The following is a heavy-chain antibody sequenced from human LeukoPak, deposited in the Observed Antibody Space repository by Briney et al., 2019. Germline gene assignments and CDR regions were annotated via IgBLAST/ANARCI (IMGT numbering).Heavy chain of an antibody. CDR3: ARGSWSRFDY. V-gene: IGHV4-59*01. J-gene: IGHJ4*02. CDR2: IYYSGST. D-gene: IGHD6-13*01. Sequence: PWETLSLTCTVSGGSISSYYWSWIRQPPGKGLEWIGYIYYSGSTNYNPSLKSRVTISVDTSKNQFSLKLSSVTAADTAVCYCARGSWSRFDYWGQGTLVTVSS. CDR1: GGSISSYY.